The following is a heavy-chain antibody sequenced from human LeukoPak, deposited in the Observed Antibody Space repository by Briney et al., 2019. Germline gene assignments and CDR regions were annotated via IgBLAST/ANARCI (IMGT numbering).Heavy chain of an antibody. CDR2: IYYSGST. J-gene: IGHJ4*02. CDR3: ARGVVLRALDY. V-gene: IGHV4-59*01. Sequence: SETLSLTCTVSGGSISSYYWSWIRQPPGKGLEWIGYIYYSGSTNYNPSLKSRATISVDTSKNQFSLKLSSVTAADTAVYYCARGVVLRALDYWGQGTLVTVSS. D-gene: IGHD2-8*01. CDR1: GGSISSYY.